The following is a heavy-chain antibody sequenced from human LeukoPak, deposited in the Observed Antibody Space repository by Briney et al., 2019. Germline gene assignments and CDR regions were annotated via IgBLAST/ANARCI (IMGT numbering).Heavy chain of an antibody. CDR1: GFTFSSYW. Sequence: GGSLRLSCEASGFTFSSYWKSWVRQAPGKGLEWVANIKTDGSEKYYVDSVKGRFTISRDNAKNSLYLQMNSLRAEDTAVYYCAKQVGSCGTGACYFSTWGQGTLVTVSS. V-gene: IGHV3-7*03. CDR2: IKTDGSEK. CDR3: AKQVGSCGTGACYFST. D-gene: IGHD2-2*01. J-gene: IGHJ5*02.